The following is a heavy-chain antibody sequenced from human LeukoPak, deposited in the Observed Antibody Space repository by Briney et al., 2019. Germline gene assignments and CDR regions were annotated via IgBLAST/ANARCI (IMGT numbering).Heavy chain of an antibody. V-gene: IGHV3-30-3*01. J-gene: IGHJ1*01. CDR1: GFTFSSYA. D-gene: IGHD3-22*01. Sequence: GGSLRLSCADSGFTFSSYAMHWVRQAPGKELEWVGVIAYGGSNKYYADSVKGRFTISRDNSKNTLYLQMNSLRAEDTAVYYCARDPPNYYDSSGYHPYFQHWGQGILVTVSS. CDR3: ARDPPNYYDSSGYHPYFQH. CDR2: IAYGGSNK.